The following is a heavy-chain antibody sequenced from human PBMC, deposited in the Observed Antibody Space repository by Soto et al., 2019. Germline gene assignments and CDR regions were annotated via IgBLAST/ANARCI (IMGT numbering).Heavy chain of an antibody. J-gene: IGHJ4*02. D-gene: IGHD3-22*01. CDR3: ARDSTYYYDSSGYPGEYFDY. CDR1: GFTFSSYG. Sequence: GGSLRLSCAASGFTFSSYGMHWVRQAPGKGLEWVAVIWYDGSNKYYADSVKGRFTISRDNSKNTLYLQMNSLRAEDTAVYYCARDSTYYYDSSGYPGEYFDYWGQGTLVTVSS. CDR2: IWYDGSNK. V-gene: IGHV3-33*01.